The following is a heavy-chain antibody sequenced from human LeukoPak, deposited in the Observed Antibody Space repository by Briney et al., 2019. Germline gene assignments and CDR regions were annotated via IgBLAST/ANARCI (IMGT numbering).Heavy chain of an antibody. CDR1: GGSISSSSYY. CDR2: IYYSGST. D-gene: IGHD5-24*01. CDR3: ARGRRDGCNLRNFDY. J-gene: IGHJ4*02. V-gene: IGHV4-39*07. Sequence: SETLSLTCTVSGGSISSSSYYWGWIRQPPGKGLEWIGSIYYSGSTYYNPSLKSRVTISVDTSKNQFSLKLSSVTAADTAVYYCARGRRDGCNLRNFDYWGQGTLVTVSS.